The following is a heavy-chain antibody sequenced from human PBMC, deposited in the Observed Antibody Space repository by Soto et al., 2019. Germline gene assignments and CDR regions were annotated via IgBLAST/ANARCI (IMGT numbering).Heavy chain of an antibody. Sequence: QVQLQESGPGLVKPSGTLSLTCAVSGGSISSSNWWSWVRQPPGKGLEWIGEIYHSGSTNYNPSLKSRVTTSVDKSKNQFSLKRSSVTAADPAVYYCAKMRGLTYYYYDGMDVWGQGTTVTVSS. V-gene: IGHV4-4*02. CDR2: IYHSGST. J-gene: IGHJ6*02. CDR1: GGSISSSNW. CDR3: AKMRGLTYYYYDGMDV. D-gene: IGHD3-16*01.